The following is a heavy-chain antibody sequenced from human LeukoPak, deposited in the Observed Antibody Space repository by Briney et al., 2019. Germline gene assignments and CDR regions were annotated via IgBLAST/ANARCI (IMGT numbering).Heavy chain of an antibody. J-gene: IGHJ4*02. CDR3: TRGFNGYGQY. D-gene: IGHD5-18*01. CDR2: IKSKSDGGTT. Sequence: GGSLRLSCAAFGFTVSNAWMSWVRQAPGKGLEWVGRIKSKSDGGTTDYTAPVKGRFTISRDDSKNTLYLQMNSLKTEDTAVYYCTRGFNGYGQYWGQGTPVTVSS. V-gene: IGHV3-15*01. CDR1: GFTVSNAW.